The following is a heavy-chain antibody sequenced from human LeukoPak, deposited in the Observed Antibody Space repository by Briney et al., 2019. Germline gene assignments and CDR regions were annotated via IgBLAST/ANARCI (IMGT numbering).Heavy chain of an antibody. CDR2: MNPNSGNT. D-gene: IGHD3-16*02. Sequence: GASVKVSCKASGYTFTSYDINWVRQATGQGLEWMGWMNPNSGNTGYAQKFQGRVTMTRNTSISTAYMELSSLRSEDTAVYYCGRGHWGSYDYVWGSYRSDYWGQGTLVTVSS. CDR1: GYTFTSYD. V-gene: IGHV1-8*01. J-gene: IGHJ4*02. CDR3: GRGHWGSYDYVWGSYRSDY.